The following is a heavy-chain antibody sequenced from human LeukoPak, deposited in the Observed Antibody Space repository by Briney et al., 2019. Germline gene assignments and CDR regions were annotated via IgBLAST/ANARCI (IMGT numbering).Heavy chain of an antibody. CDR2: IKHSGST. CDR3: ARGVTDIVVVPRATRRTRFFDF. CDR1: CGFFSNYY. J-gene: IGHJ4*02. D-gene: IGHD2-2*01. V-gene: IGHV4-34*01. Sequence: SETLSLTCAVNCGFFSNYYWSWIRQPPGKGLDRIGEIKHSGSTNYNPSLKSRVTISVDTSKNQFSLRLSSVTAADTAVSYCARGVTDIVVVPRATRRTRFFDFWGQGIQVTVSS.